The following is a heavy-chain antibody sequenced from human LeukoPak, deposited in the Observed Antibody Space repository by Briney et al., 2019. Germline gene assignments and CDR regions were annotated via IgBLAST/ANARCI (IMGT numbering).Heavy chain of an antibody. D-gene: IGHD5-18*01. CDR1: GYTFTGYY. CDR2: INPNSGGT. V-gene: IGHV1-2*02. CDR3: ASAYTAMALFDY. J-gene: IGHJ4*02. Sequence: TSVKVSCKASGYTFTGYYMHWVRQAPGQGLEWMGWINPNSGGTNHAQKFQGRVTMTRDTSISTAYMELRRLRSDDTAVYYCASAYTAMALFDYWGQGTLVTVSS.